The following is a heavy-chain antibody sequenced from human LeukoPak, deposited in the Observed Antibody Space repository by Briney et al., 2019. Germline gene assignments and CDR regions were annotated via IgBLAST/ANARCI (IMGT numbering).Heavy chain of an antibody. CDR3: ARDNYYTMDL. V-gene: IGHV3-74*01. J-gene: IGHJ6*02. CDR2: IKSDGST. Sequence: GGSLRLSCAASGFSFSGSWMHWVRQAPGEGLVWVSRIKSDGSTLYADSVRGRFTISRDNAKNTLYLQMNSLRAEDTAVYYCARDNYYTMDLWGQGTTVTVSS. CDR1: GFSFSGSW.